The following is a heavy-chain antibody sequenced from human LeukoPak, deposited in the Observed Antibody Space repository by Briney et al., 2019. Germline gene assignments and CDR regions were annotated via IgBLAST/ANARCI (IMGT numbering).Heavy chain of an antibody. CDR3: ARIRDGYKKHNWFDP. J-gene: IGHJ5*02. CDR2: INHSGST. D-gene: IGHD5-24*01. Sequence: KPSQTLSLTCTVSGGSISSGGYYWSWIRQPPGKGLEWIGEINHSGSTNYNPSLKSRVTISVDTSKNQFSLKLSSVTAADTAVYYCARIRDGYKKHNWFDPWGQGTLVTVSS. CDR1: GGSISSGGYY. V-gene: IGHV4-30-2*01.